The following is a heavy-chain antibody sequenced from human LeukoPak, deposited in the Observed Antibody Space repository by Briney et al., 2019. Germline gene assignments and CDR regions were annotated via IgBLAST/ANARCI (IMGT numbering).Heavy chain of an antibody. Sequence: SGPTLVNPTQTLTLTCTFSGFSLTTSGVCVNWIRQPPSKTLEWLARIDWDDDKFYSTSLKTRLTISKDTSKNQVVLTMTNMDPVDTATYYCARIVVSSGWSDWGQGTLVTVSS. CDR2: IDWDDDK. CDR1: GFSLTTSGVC. CDR3: ARIVVSSGWSD. D-gene: IGHD6-19*01. V-gene: IGHV2-70*17. J-gene: IGHJ4*02.